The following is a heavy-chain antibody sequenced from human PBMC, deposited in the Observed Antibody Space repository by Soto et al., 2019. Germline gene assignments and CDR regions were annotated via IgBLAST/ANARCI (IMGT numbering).Heavy chain of an antibody. J-gene: IGHJ6*02. Sequence: GGSLRLSCAASGFTFSSYWMHWVRQAPGKGLVWVSRINSDGSSTSYADSVKGRFTISRDNAKNTLYLQMNSLRAEDTAVYYCAREGITMVRGVMGMRYYGMDVWGQGTTVTVSS. CDR2: INSDGSST. D-gene: IGHD3-10*01. CDR3: AREGITMVRGVMGMRYYGMDV. CDR1: GFTFSSYW. V-gene: IGHV3-74*01.